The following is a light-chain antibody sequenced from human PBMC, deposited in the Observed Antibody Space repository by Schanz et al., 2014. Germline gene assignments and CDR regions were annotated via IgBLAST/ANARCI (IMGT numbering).Light chain of an antibody. Sequence: QSALTQPASVSGSPGQSITISCTGTSSDVGVYNYVSWYQQLPGKAPKLMIYDASNRPSGVSNRFSGSKSGNTASLTISGLQAEDEADYYCSSYTASSTWVFGGGTKLTVL. CDR2: DAS. J-gene: IGLJ3*02. CDR3: SSYTASSTWV. CDR1: SSDVGVYNY. V-gene: IGLV2-14*03.